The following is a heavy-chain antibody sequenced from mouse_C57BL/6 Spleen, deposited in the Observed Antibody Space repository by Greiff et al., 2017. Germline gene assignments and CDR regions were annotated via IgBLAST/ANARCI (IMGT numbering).Heavy chain of an antibody. CDR3: ARLGGSSPHWYFDV. Sequence: LQESGPELVKPGASVKISCKASGYSFTDYNMNWVKQSNGKSLEWIGVINPNYGTTSYNQKFKGKATLTVDQSSSTAYMQLNSLTSEDSAVYYCARLGGSSPHWYFDVWGTGTTVTVSS. V-gene: IGHV1-39*01. D-gene: IGHD1-1*01. CDR2: INPNYGTT. J-gene: IGHJ1*03. CDR1: GYSFTDYN.